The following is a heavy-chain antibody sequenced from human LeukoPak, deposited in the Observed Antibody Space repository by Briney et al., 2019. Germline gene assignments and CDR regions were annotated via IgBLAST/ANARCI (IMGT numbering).Heavy chain of an antibody. D-gene: IGHD2-2*02. V-gene: IGHV3-15*01. Sequence: PGGSLRLSCAASGFTFSSARMSWVRQAPGKGLEGGGHIKSKSDGGTTDYAAPVKGRFTISRDDSKNTLYLQMNSLKTEDTAVYYCSTSKEGYCSSSSCYTDYWGQGTLVTVSS. J-gene: IGHJ4*02. CDR2: IKSKSDGGTT. CDR3: STSKEGYCSSSSCYTDY. CDR1: GFTFSSAR.